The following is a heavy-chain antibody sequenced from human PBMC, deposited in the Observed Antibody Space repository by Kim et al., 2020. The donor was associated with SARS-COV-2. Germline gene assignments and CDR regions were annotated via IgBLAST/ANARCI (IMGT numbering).Heavy chain of an antibody. Sequence: SETLSLTCAVYGGSFSGYYWSWIRQPPGKGLEWIGEINHSGSTNYNPSLKSRVTISVDTSKNQFSLKLSSVTAADTAVYYCARPVEYSSSSGRFEYGMDVWGQGTTVTVSS. J-gene: IGHJ6*02. CDR2: INHSGST. CDR1: GGSFSGYY. V-gene: IGHV4-34*01. CDR3: ARPVEYSSSSGRFEYGMDV. D-gene: IGHD6-6*01.